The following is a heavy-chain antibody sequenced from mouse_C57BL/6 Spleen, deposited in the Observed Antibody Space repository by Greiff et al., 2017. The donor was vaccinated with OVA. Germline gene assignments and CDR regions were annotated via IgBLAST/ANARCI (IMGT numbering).Heavy chain of an antibody. CDR1: GFSLTSYG. V-gene: IGHV2-6*03. J-gene: IGHJ4*01. CDR3: ARDCYSNYESYAMDY. Sequence: VMLVESGPGLVAPSQSLSITCTVSGFSLTSYGVHWVRQPPGKGLEWLVVIWSDGSTTYNSALKSRLSISKDNSKSQVFLKMNSLQTDDTAMYYCARDCYSNYESYAMDYWGQGTSVTVSS. D-gene: IGHD2-5*01. CDR2: IWSDGST.